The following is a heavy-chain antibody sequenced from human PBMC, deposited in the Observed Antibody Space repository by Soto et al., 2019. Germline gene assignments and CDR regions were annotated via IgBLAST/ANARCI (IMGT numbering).Heavy chain of an antibody. V-gene: IGHV4-34*01. J-gene: IGHJ4*02. CDR2: INHSGST. Sequence: QVQLQQWGAGLLKPSETLSLTCAVYGGSFSGYFWSWIRQPPGKGLEWIGEINHSGSTNYNPSLNSRVTILLDTSKNQFSLKLSSVTAADTAVYYCARRKGSSPVGYWGQGTLVTVSS. D-gene: IGHD6-13*01. CDR3: ARRKGSSPVGY. CDR1: GGSFSGYF.